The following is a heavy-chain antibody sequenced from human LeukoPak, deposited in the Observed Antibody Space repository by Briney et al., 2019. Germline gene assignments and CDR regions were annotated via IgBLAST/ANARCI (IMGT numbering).Heavy chain of an antibody. D-gene: IGHD2-2*01. J-gene: IGHJ4*02. CDR1: GYTFTSYY. CDR3: TTEDLVVAIDY. Sequence: ASVKDSCKSCGYTFTSYYMHWVRPAPGKGLAWMGIINPSGGSTSYAQKFQGRVTMTSNLSTSTVCMELSSLRSEDTAMYYCTTEDLVVAIDYWGQGNLVTVSS. V-gene: IGHV1-46*01. CDR2: INPSGGST.